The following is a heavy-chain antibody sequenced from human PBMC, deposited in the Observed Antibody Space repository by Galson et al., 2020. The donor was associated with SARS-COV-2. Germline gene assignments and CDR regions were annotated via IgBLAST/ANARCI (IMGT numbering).Heavy chain of an antibody. J-gene: IGHJ4*02. CDR3: ARDRVVAAGTPGEY. D-gene: IGHD2-2*01. V-gene: IGHV1-18*01. Sequence: ASVTVSCKAFGYTFNSYGVNWVRRAPGQGLEWMGWISVYSGNTNYAQTFQGRVTMTADTSTSTAYMELRSLRSDDTAVYYCARDRVVAAGTPGEYWGQGTQVTVYS. CDR1: GYTFNSYG. CDR2: ISVYSGNT.